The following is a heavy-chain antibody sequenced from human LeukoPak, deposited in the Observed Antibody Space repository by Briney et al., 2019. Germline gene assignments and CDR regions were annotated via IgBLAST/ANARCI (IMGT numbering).Heavy chain of an antibody. J-gene: IGHJ6*03. CDR1: GYTFTSYD. D-gene: IGHD3-3*01. V-gene: IGHV1-8*01. CDR3: ARVLRYDFWSGYGYYMDV. Sequence: ASVKVSCKASGYTFTSYDINWVRQATEQGLEWMGWMNPNSGNTGYAQKFQGRVTMTRNTSISTAYMELSSLRSEDTAVYYCARVLRYDFWSGYGYYMDVWGKGTTVTVSS. CDR2: MNPNSGNT.